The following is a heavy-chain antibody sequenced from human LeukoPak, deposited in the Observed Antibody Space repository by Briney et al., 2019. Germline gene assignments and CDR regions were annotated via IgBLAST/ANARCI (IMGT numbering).Heavy chain of an antibody. CDR2: IYYSGST. CDR1: AGSISSYY. Sequence: SETLSLTCTVSAGSISSYYRSWVRQPPGKGLEWIGYIYYSGSTNYNPSLRSRVTISVDTSKNQFSLKLSSVTAADTAVYYCARQSIDHFDYWGQGTLVTVSS. J-gene: IGHJ4*02. CDR3: ARQSIDHFDY. D-gene: IGHD2-21*01. V-gene: IGHV4-59*08.